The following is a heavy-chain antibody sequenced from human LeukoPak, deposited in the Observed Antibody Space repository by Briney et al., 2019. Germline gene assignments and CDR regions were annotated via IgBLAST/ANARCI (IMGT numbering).Heavy chain of an antibody. CDR2: IYSSGTT. CDR1: GFTVSSNY. J-gene: IGHJ4*02. D-gene: IGHD5-24*01. V-gene: IGHV3-53*01. CDR3: AREKTGSDGYNHGFDY. Sequence: GGSLRLSCAASGFTVSSNYMSWVRQAPGKGLEWVSVIYSSGTTKSADSVKGRFTISRDNSKNTLYLQMNSLRAEDTAIYYCAREKTGSDGYNHGFDYWGQGTLVTVSS.